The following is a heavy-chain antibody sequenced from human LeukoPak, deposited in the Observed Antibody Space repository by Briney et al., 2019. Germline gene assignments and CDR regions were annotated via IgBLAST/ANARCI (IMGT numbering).Heavy chain of an antibody. CDR3: AKDMRGDIFEPFDY. V-gene: IGHV3-23*01. CDR1: GFTYSSYA. Sequence: GGYLRLSCAASGFTYSSYAMSWVRQALGKGLVWVSPISGSGGSTYNADSVKGRFTISRDNSKNTLYLQMNSLRVEHTAVYYCAKDMRGDIFEPFDYWGQGTLVTVSS. D-gene: IGHD3-9*01. CDR2: ISGSGGST. J-gene: IGHJ4*02.